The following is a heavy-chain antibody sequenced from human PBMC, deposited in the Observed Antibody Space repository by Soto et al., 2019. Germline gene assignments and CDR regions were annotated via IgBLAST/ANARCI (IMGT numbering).Heavy chain of an antibody. CDR2: IFHSGTT. CDR1: GDSVSSGSYY. V-gene: IGHV4-61*01. CDR3: ARVHITGPVHS. J-gene: IGHJ4*02. D-gene: IGHD1-20*01. Sequence: SETLSHTCTVSGDSVSSGSYYWSWIRQPPGKGLEWIGNIFHSGTTNYNASLRSRVSMSVDTPTNQFSLKLMSVTAADTAVYYCARVHITGPVHSWGQGNLVTVSS.